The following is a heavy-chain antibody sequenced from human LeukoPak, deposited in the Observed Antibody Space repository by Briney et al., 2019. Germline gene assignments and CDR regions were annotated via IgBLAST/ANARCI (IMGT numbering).Heavy chain of an antibody. V-gene: IGHV3-30*02. Sequence: GGSLRLSCAASGFTFSSYGMHWVRQAPGKGLEWVAFIRCDGSNKYYGDSVKGRFTISRDNSKNTLYLQMNSLRAEDTAVYYCAKDICSSTSCYMGGYYFDYWGQGTLVTVSS. J-gene: IGHJ4*02. CDR3: AKDICSSTSCYMGGYYFDY. CDR1: GFTFSSYG. D-gene: IGHD2-2*02. CDR2: IRCDGSNK.